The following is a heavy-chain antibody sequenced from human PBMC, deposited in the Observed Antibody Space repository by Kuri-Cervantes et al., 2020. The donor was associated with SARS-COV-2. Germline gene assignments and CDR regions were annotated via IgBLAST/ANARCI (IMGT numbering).Heavy chain of an antibody. CDR2: ISYDGNNK. CDR3: VKVVPLAGSRGYFDY. V-gene: IGHV3-30*14. J-gene: IGHJ4*02. CDR1: HFTFSSYA. D-gene: IGHD6-19*01. Sequence: GESLKISCAASHFTFSSYAFHWVRQAPGQGLEWVAAISYDGNNKYFADSVRGRFTVFRDNSKNTLSLQMSSLRAEDTAIYYCVKVVPLAGSRGYFDYWGQGTLVTVSS.